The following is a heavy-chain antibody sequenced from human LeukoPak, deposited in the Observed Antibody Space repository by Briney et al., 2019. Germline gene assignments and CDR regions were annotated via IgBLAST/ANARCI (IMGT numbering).Heavy chain of an antibody. CDR1: GFTFNNYG. J-gene: IGHJ4*02. CDR3: AKDNGLSSLSHFDY. CDR2: IWFDGSQK. D-gene: IGHD2-8*01. V-gene: IGHV3-33*03. Sequence: GGSLRLSCAASGFTFNNYGMHWVRQAPGKGLEGVAVIWFDGSQKYYGDSVKGRFTISRDNAKNTLHLQMNSLGLEDTAVYYCAKDNGLSSLSHFDYWGQGTLVTVSS.